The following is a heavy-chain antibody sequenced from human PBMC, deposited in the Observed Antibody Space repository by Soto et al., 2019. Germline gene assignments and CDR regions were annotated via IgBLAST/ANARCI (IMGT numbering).Heavy chain of an antibody. Sequence: SETLSLTCTVSGGSTNSRSDYWGWIRQPPGRGLEWIGSVYYSGSTHDNPSLQSRVSISVDTSRNQFTLNLISVTAADTAVYFCARQPRGPGYGERGLYFDHWGQGTLVTVSS. CDR1: GGSTNSRSDY. D-gene: IGHD3-16*01. CDR2: VYYSGST. J-gene: IGHJ4*02. CDR3: ARQPRGPGYGERGLYFDH. V-gene: IGHV4-39*01.